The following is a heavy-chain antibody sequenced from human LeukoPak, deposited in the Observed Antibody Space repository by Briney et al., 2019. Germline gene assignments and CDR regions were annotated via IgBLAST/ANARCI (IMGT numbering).Heavy chain of an antibody. CDR2: IYYSGSP. Sequence: PSETLSLTCTVSGYSISSGYYWGWIRQPPGKGLEWIGYIYYSGSPNYNPSLKSRVTISVDTSKNQFSLKLSSVTAADTAVYFCAGGSTMIRGAADYWGQGTLVTVSS. V-gene: IGHV4-38-2*02. J-gene: IGHJ4*02. D-gene: IGHD3-10*01. CDR1: GYSISSGYY. CDR3: AGGSTMIRGAADY.